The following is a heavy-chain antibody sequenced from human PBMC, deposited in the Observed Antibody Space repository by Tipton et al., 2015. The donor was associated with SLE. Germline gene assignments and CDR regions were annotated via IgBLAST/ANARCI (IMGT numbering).Heavy chain of an antibody. J-gene: IGHJ3*02. CDR1: GGSFSGFY. Sequence: TLSLTCAVYGGSFSGFYWNWIRQPPGKGLEWIGEINHSGSTNYNPSLTRRVTISVDTSKNQFSLKLSSVTAADTAVYYCAKGRFRGFPDAFDIWGQGTMVTVSS. CDR3: AKGRFRGFPDAFDI. CDR2: INHSGST. D-gene: IGHD3-10*01. V-gene: IGHV4-34*01.